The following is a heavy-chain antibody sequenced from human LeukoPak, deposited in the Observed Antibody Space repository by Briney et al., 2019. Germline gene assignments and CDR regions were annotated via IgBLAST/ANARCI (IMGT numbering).Heavy chain of an antibody. CDR2: IIPIFGTA. Sequence: SVKVSCKASGGTFSSYAISWVRQAPGQGLEWMRGIIPIFGTANYAQKFQGRVTITADESTSTAYMELSSLRSEDTAVYYCARGESYYYGSGSYYGCYWGQGTLVTVSS. D-gene: IGHD3-10*01. J-gene: IGHJ4*02. CDR1: GGTFSSYA. V-gene: IGHV1-69*01. CDR3: ARGESYYYGSGSYYGCY.